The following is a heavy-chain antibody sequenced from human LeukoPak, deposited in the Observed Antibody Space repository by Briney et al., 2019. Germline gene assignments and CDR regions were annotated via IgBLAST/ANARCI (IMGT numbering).Heavy chain of an antibody. D-gene: IGHD2-15*01. V-gene: IGHV3-74*01. CDR1: GFTFSSYW. CDR3: ATARDIVVELATTFSDY. CDR2: INSDGSST. Sequence: GGSLRLSCEASGFTFSSYWMHWVRQAPGKGRVWVSRINSDGSSTSYADSVKGRFTISRDNAKNKLYLQMNSLRAEDTAVYYCATARDIVVELATTFSDYWGQGGLVTVSS. J-gene: IGHJ4*02.